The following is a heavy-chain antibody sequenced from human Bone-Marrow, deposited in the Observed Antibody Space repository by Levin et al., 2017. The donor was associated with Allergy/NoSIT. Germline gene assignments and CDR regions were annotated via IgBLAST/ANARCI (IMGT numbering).Heavy chain of an antibody. Sequence: GGSLRLSCAASGFTLSSYSMNWVRQAPGKGLEWVSYISVSSATKYYADSVKDRFTISRDNAENSLYLHMSSLRAEDTAVYYCARDGTHYYDSSGYLRGYYLDYWGQGTLVTVSS. V-gene: IGHV3-48*04. CDR3: ARDGTHYYDSSGYLRGYYLDY. J-gene: IGHJ4*02. D-gene: IGHD3-22*01. CDR2: ISVSSATK. CDR1: GFTLSSYS.